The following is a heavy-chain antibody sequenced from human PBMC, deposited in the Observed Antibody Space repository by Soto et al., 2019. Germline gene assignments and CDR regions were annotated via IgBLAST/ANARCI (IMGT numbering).Heavy chain of an antibody. Sequence: QLQLQESGPGLVKPSETRSLTCTVSGGSISSSSYYWGWIRQPPGKGRVWIGSIYYSGSTYYNRSLKSRVTISVDTSKNQFSRKLSAVTAADTAVYYCARAHLWWELSAYYFDYWGEGTLVTVAS. V-gene: IGHV4-39*01. CDR3: ARAHLWWELSAYYFDY. CDR1: GGSISSSSYY. J-gene: IGHJ4*02. D-gene: IGHD1-26*01. CDR2: IYYSGST.